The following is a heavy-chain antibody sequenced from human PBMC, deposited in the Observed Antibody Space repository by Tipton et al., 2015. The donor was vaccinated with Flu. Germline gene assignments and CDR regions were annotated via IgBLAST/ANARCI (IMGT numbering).Heavy chain of an antibody. CDR3: ARGDGYNFDY. CDR2: IHHSGST. CDR1: GYSISSGFY. D-gene: IGHD5-24*01. Sequence: TLSLTCTVSGYSISSGFYWGWIRQPPGKGLEWIGNIHHSGSTFYNPPLKSRVTISVDTSKNQFSLKLSSVTAADTAVYYCARGDGYNFDYWGQGTLVTVSS. J-gene: IGHJ4*02. V-gene: IGHV4-38-2*02.